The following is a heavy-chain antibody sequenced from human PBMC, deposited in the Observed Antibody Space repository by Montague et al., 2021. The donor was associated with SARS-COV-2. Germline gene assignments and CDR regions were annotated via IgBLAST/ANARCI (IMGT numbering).Heavy chain of an antibody. CDR1: GVSISNYH. V-gene: IGHV4-59*08. CDR3: ARHDNSGTYSMDV. J-gene: IGHJ6*02. CDR2: IHYNWHK. Sequence: SETLSLTCTVSGVSISNYHCSWIRQPPGKGLEFIGYIHYNWHKNYKPSLQRRVTMSVDTSKNQVSLTLTSVTAADTDVYYCARHDNSGTYSMDVWGQGTTVTVSS. D-gene: IGHD3-10*01.